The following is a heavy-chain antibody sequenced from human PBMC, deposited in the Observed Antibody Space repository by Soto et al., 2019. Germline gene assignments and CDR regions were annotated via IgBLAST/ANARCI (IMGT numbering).Heavy chain of an antibody. CDR3: AKEPVGPDWYFDL. J-gene: IGHJ2*01. V-gene: IGHV3-23*01. Sequence: DVQLLESGGGLVQPGGSPRLSCAASGFTFRSYAMSWVSQAPGKGLEWVSGISGSGISTHYADSVKGRFTVSRDNSKNTLYLQMNSLRAEDTAVYNCAKEPVGPDWYFDLWGRGTLVTVSS. CDR1: GFTFRSYA. CDR2: ISGSGIST.